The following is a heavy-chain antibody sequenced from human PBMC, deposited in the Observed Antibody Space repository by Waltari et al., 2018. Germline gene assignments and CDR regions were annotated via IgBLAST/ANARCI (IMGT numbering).Heavy chain of an antibody. V-gene: IGHV3-74*01. Sequence: EVQLVESGGGLAQPGGSLRLSCVASGFTFSSYWMHWVRQAPGKGLVWGARINRDGSTTNYADAVKGRFTISRDNAKNTLYLQMNSLRAEDTAVYYCAKGGGWLQDYWGQGTLVTVSS. J-gene: IGHJ4*02. CDR1: GFTFSSYW. CDR3: AKGGGWLQDY. CDR2: INRDGSTT. D-gene: IGHD5-12*01.